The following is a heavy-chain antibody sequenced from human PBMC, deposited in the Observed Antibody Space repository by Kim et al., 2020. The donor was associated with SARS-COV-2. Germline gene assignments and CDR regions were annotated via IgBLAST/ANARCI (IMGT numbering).Heavy chain of an antibody. CDR3: ARPPLSPLLRLFYFDL. Sequence: GGSLRLSCAASGFSFDSYWMIWVRQAPGKGLEWVANIKADGSEKYYVDSVKGRFTISRDNAKSALYLQMNSLRAEDAAVYYCARPPLSPLLRLFYFDLWGRGTPVTVSS. CDR1: GFSFDSYW. CDR2: IKADGSEK. V-gene: IGHV3-7*03. J-gene: IGHJ2*01. D-gene: IGHD2-15*01.